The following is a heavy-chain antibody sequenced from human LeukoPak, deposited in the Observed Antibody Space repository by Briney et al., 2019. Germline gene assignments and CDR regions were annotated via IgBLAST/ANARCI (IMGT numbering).Heavy chain of an antibody. Sequence: VASVKVSCKASGYTFTNYDINWVRQVTGQGLEWMGWVNPYSGNTGYAQKFQGRVTMTRDTSIRTAYMELSSLTSEDTAVYYCARGSFIRGTADDSWGQGTLVTVSS. CDR3: ARGSFIRGTADDS. J-gene: IGHJ4*02. V-gene: IGHV1-8*01. D-gene: IGHD3-10*01. CDR2: VNPYSGNT. CDR1: GYTFTNYD.